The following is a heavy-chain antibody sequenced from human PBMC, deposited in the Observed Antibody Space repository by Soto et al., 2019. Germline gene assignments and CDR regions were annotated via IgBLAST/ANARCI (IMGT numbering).Heavy chain of an antibody. CDR2: ISAYNGNT. Sequence: QVQLVQSGAEVKKPGASVKVSCKASGYTFTNYAFSWVRQAPGQGLEWMGWISAYNGNTNYPQKLQGRVTMTTDTSTSTAYMELSSLRSDDTAVYSCARDLAAAGPFDCWGQGTLVTVSS. CDR3: ARDLAAAGPFDC. CDR1: GYTFTNYA. D-gene: IGHD6-13*01. V-gene: IGHV1-18*01. J-gene: IGHJ4*02.